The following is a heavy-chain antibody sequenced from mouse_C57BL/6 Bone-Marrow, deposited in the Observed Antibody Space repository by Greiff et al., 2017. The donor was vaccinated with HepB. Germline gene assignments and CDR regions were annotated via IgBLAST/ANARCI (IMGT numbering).Heavy chain of an antibody. J-gene: IGHJ2*01. Sequence: QVQLQQSGSELMSPGSSVKLSCKDFDSEVFPIAYMSWVRQKPGHGFEWIGGILPSIGRTTYGEKFEDKATLDADTLSNTAYLELNSPTSEDSAIYYCARPYYYSLGGFDYWGQGTTLTVSS. CDR1: DSEVFPIAY. CDR3: ARPYYYSLGGFDY. V-gene: IGHV15-2*01. CDR2: ILPSIGRT. D-gene: IGHD1-1*01.